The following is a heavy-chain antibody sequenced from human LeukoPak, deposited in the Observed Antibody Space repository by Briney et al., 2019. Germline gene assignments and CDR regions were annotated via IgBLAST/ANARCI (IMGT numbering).Heavy chain of an antibody. J-gene: IGHJ3*02. V-gene: IGHV1-2*02. CDR3: ARDGSSDAFDI. CDR2: INPNSGGT. Sequence: ASVKVSCKASGYTFTGYYMHWVRQAPGQGLEWMGWINPNSGGTNYARKFQGRVTMTRDTSISTAYMELSRLRSDDTAVYYCARDGSSDAFDIWGQGTMVTVSS. D-gene: IGHD2-2*01. CDR1: GYTFTGYY.